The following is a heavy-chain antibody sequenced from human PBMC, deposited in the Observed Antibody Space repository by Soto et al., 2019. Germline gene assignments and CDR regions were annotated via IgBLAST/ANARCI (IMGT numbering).Heavy chain of an antibody. V-gene: IGHV1-8*01. CDR1: GYTFTSYD. Sequence: ASVKVSCKASGYTFTSYDINWVRQATGQGLEWMGWMNPNSGNTGYAQKFQGRVTMTRNTSISTAYMELSSLRSEDTAVYYCARLEGKYYSYYYYMDVWGKGTTVTVSS. D-gene: IGHD1-1*01. CDR2: MNPNSGNT. CDR3: ARLEGKYYSYYYYMDV. J-gene: IGHJ6*03.